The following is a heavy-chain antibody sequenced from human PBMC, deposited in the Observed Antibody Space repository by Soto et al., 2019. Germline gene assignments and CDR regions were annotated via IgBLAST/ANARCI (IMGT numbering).Heavy chain of an antibody. J-gene: IGHJ4*02. CDR3: ARDREGYSGFYYPAY. V-gene: IGHV3-30-3*01. CDR1: GLTFRRYA. Sequence: QVQLVESGGGVVQPGRSLRLSCAASGLTFRRYAMHWVRQAPGKGLEWVAIITYGGSNKYYADSVRGRFTISRDNSNNTLYLQMNSLRAEDTAVYYCARDREGYSGFYYPAYWCQGTLVTVSS. D-gene: IGHD5-12*01. CDR2: ITYGGSNK.